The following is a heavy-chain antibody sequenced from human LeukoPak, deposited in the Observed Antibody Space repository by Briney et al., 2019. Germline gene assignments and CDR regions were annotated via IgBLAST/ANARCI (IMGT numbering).Heavy chain of an antibody. J-gene: IGHJ4*02. CDR3: ARDLTGYSSYFDY. CDR2: IYHSGST. Sequence: SETLSLTCAVSGGSISSSNWWSWVRQPPGKGLEWIGEIYHSGSTNYNPSLKSRVTISVDKSKNQFSLKLSSVTAADTAVYYCARDLTGYSSYFDYWGQGTLVTVST. V-gene: IGHV4-4*02. D-gene: IGHD3-9*01. CDR1: GGSISSSNW.